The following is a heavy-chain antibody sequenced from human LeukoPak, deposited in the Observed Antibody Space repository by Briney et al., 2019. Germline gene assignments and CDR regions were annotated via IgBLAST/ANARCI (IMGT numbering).Heavy chain of an antibody. CDR1: GFTFDDYA. Sequence: GGSLRLSCAASGFTFDDYAMHWVRQAPGKGLEWVSGISWNSGSIGYADSVKGRFTISRDNAKNSLYLQMNSLRAEDTALYYCARAEVVRGYCTNGVCPGGAFDIWGQGTMVTVSS. D-gene: IGHD2-8*01. CDR3: ARAEVVRGYCTNGVCPGGAFDI. V-gene: IGHV3-9*01. CDR2: ISWNSGSI. J-gene: IGHJ3*02.